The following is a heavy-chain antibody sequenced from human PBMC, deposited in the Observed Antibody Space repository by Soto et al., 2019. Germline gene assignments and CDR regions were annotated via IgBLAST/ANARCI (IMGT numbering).Heavy chain of an antibody. CDR2: IYWDADK. V-gene: IGHV2-5*02. CDR3: AHRPSYCSGGSCYSGFDY. J-gene: IGHJ4*02. Sequence: QITLKESGPTLVKPTQTLTLTCTFSGFSLSTSGVGVGWIRQPPGKALEWLALIYWDADKRYSPYLKSRLTITKDTSKNQVVLTMTNMDPVDTATYYCAHRPSYCSGGSCYSGFDYWSQGTLVTVSS. D-gene: IGHD2-15*01. CDR1: GFSLSTSGVG.